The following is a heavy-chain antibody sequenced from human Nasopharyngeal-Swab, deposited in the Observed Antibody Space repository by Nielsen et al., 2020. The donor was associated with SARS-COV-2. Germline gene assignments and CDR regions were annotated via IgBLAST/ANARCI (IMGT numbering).Heavy chain of an antibody. Sequence: GESLKISCAASGFTFSSYSMNWVRQAPGKGPEWVSYISSSSSTIYYADSVKGRFTISRGNAKNSLYLQMNSLRDEDTAVYYCARVGYYDFWSGYYTSYYYGMDVWGQGTTVTVSS. D-gene: IGHD3-3*01. CDR2: ISSSSSTI. V-gene: IGHV3-48*02. J-gene: IGHJ6*02. CDR3: ARVGYYDFWSGYYTSYYYGMDV. CDR1: GFTFSSYS.